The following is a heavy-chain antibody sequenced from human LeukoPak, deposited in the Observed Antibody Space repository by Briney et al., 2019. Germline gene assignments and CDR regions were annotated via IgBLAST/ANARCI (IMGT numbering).Heavy chain of an antibody. D-gene: IGHD3-10*01. J-gene: IGHJ4*02. V-gene: IGHV1-69*05. CDR3: ARDYYGSGILFY. CDR1: GGTFSSYA. Sequence: GASVKVSCKASGGTFSSYAISWVRQAPGQGLEWMGGIIPIFGTANYAQKFQGRVTITTDESTCTAYMELSSLRSEDTAVYYCARDYYGSGILFYWGQGTLVTVSS. CDR2: IIPIFGTA.